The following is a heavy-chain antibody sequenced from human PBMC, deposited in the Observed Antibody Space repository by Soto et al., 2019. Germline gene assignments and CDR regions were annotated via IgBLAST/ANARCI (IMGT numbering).Heavy chain of an antibody. Sequence: GGSLRLSCAASGFTFSSYAMHWVRQAPGKGLEWVAVISYDGSNKYYADSVKGRFTISRDNSKNTLYLQMNSLRAEDTAVYYCARTGSVGGQLIYWGQGTLVTVSS. D-gene: IGHD1-1*01. CDR1: GFTFSSYA. CDR2: ISYDGSNK. J-gene: IGHJ4*02. CDR3: ARTGSVGGQLIY. V-gene: IGHV3-30-3*01.